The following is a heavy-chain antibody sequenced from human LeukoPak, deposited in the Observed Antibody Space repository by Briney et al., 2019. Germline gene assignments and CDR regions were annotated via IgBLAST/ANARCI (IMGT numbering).Heavy chain of an antibody. Sequence: PSDPLSLTCTVSGGFISSYYWSWLRQPPGKGLEWIGYIYYSRNTNYNPSLKSRVAISVDKSKNQFSLKLSSVTAADTAVYYCARTRYSSGWAPTYGMDVWGQGTTVTVSS. CDR3: ARTRYSSGWAPTYGMDV. J-gene: IGHJ6*02. D-gene: IGHD6-19*01. CDR1: GGFISSYY. CDR2: IYYSRNT. V-gene: IGHV4-59*07.